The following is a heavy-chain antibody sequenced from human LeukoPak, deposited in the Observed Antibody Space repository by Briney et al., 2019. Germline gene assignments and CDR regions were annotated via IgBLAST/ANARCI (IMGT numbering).Heavy chain of an antibody. Sequence: SETLSLTCTVSGGSISSYYWSWIRQPPGKGLEWIGYIYYSGSTNYNPSLKSRVTISVDTSKNQFSLKLSSVTAADTAVYYRARRKHEYSSSWYGAFDIWGQGTMVTVSS. CDR1: GGSISSYY. CDR2: IYYSGST. V-gene: IGHV4-59*08. CDR3: ARRKHEYSSSWYGAFDI. J-gene: IGHJ3*02. D-gene: IGHD6-13*01.